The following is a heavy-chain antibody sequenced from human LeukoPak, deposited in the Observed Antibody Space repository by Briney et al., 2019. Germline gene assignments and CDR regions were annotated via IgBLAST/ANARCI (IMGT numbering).Heavy chain of an antibody. D-gene: IGHD3-16*01. CDR2: IYNYGST. V-gene: IGHV4-59*01. CDR3: ARGGASSNWLDS. J-gene: IGHJ5*01. Sequence: AETLSLTCTVSGASISSYFWSWIRQPPGKGLENIGYIYNYGSTNYDPSPKSRVTISVETSKNQFSLKLTSVTAADTAVYYCARGGASSNWLDSWGQGTLVTVSS. CDR1: GASISSYF.